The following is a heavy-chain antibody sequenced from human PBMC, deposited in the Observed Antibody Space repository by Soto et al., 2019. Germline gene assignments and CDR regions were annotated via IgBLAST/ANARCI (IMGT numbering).Heavy chain of an antibody. CDR2: IWYDGSNK. D-gene: IGHD2-8*02. CDR3: ARDVHYTGGTIDY. Sequence: QVQLVESGGGVVQPGRSLRLSCAGSGFTFSTHGMHWARQAPGKGLEWVAVIWYDGSNKFYSDSVKGRFTISRDNSKNSLFLQMNTLGAEDTAIYYGARDVHYTGGTIDYWGQGTLVTVSS. J-gene: IGHJ4*02. CDR1: GFTFSTHG. V-gene: IGHV3-33*01.